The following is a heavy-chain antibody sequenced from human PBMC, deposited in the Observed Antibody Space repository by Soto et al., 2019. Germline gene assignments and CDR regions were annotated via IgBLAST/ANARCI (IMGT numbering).Heavy chain of an antibody. CDR3: ARRYGDYFDY. D-gene: IGHD4-17*01. CDR1: GGSISSYY. V-gene: IGHV4-59*08. J-gene: IGHJ4*02. Sequence: SETLSLTCTVSGGSISSYYWSWIRQPPGKGLEWIGYIYYSGSTTYNPSLKSRVTISVDTSKNQFSQKLSSVTAADTAVYYCARRYGDYFDYWGQGTLVTVSS. CDR2: IYYSGST.